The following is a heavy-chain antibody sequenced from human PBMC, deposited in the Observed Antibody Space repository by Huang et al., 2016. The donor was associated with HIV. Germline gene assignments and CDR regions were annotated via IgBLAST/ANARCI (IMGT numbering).Heavy chain of an antibody. CDR3: AKDLTYTFGRHFDY. Sequence: QVQLVESGGGVVQPGGSLRLSCTASGFTFGSFGMHWVHLAQGKGLEWVAFIRYDGNNYYYADSVRGRFTISRDNSKDTLYLQMNRLRPDDSAVYYCAKDLTYTFGRHFDYWGRGTLVTVSS. CDR2: IRYDGNNY. J-gene: IGHJ4*02. D-gene: IGHD3-3*01. V-gene: IGHV3-30*02. CDR1: GFTFGSFG.